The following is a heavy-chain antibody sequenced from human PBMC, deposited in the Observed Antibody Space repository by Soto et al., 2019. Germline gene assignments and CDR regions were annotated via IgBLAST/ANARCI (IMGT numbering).Heavy chain of an antibody. Sequence: SETLSLTCAVSGGSISSSNWWSWVRQPPGKGLEWIGEIYHSGSTNYNPSLKSRVTISVDKSKNQFSLKLSSVTAADTAVYYCAGVVGAIPYYYYGMDVWGQGTTVTVSS. J-gene: IGHJ6*02. D-gene: IGHD1-26*01. V-gene: IGHV4-4*02. CDR2: IYHSGST. CDR3: AGVVGAIPYYYYGMDV. CDR1: GGSISSSNW.